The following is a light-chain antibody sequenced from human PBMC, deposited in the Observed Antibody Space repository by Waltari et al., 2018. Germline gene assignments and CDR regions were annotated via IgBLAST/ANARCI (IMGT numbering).Light chain of an antibody. Sequence: DIQMTQSPSSLSASVGARVPITCQASEDISDFLNWYQPKPGKAPKLLIYWASTRESGVPDRFSGSGSGTDFTLTISSLQAEDVAVYYCQQYHSTPFTFGPGTKVDIK. CDR1: EDISDF. CDR3: QQYHSTPFT. J-gene: IGKJ3*01. V-gene: IGKV1-33*01. CDR2: WAS.